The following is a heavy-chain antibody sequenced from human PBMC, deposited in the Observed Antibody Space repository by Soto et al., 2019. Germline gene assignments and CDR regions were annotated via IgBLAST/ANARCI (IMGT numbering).Heavy chain of an antibody. V-gene: IGHV3-64D*06. CDR3: VKNRGSWYGPSDY. Sequence: EVQLVESGGGLVQPGGSLRLSCSASGFTFSSYAMHWVRQAPGKGLEYVSGISSNGGSTYYADSVKGRFTISRDNSKNTLYLQMSSLRAEDTAVYYCVKNRGSWYGPSDYGGQGTLVTVSS. CDR1: GFTFSSYA. J-gene: IGHJ4*02. CDR2: ISSNGGST. D-gene: IGHD6-13*01.